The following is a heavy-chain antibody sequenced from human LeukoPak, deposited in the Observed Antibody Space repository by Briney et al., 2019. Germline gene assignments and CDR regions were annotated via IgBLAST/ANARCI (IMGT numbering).Heavy chain of an antibody. CDR1: GGSFSGYY. Sequence: PSETLSLTCGVSGGSFSGYYWSWIRQSPGKGLEWIGEINHSGSTNYNPSLKSRVTISIDMSKNQFFLKLTSVTVADTALYYCARGKYQISIFCSGGSCYPGAFDIWGQGTMGTVSS. CDR3: ARGKYQISIFCSGGSCYPGAFDI. J-gene: IGHJ3*02. D-gene: IGHD2-15*01. CDR2: INHSGST. V-gene: IGHV4-34*01.